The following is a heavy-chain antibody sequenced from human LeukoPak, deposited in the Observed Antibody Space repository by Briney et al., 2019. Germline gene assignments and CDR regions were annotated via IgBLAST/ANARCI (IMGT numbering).Heavy chain of an antibody. J-gene: IGHJ4*02. D-gene: IGHD1-26*01. CDR2: IYYSGST. Sequence: SETLSLTCTVSGGSISSSSYYWGWIRQPPGKGLEWIGSIYYSGSTYYNPSLKSRVTISVDTSKNQFSLKLSSVTAADTAVYYCAIYSGSYSTLDYWGQGTLATVSS. V-gene: IGHV4-39*01. CDR3: AIYSGSYSTLDY. CDR1: GGSISSSSYY.